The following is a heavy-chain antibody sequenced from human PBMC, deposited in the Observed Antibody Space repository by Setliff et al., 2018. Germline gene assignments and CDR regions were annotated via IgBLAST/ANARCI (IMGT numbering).Heavy chain of an antibody. D-gene: IGHD2-15*01. CDR2: IRSKAYGGTT. J-gene: IGHJ3*02. CDR1: GFTFGDYA. V-gene: IGHV3-49*04. Sequence: GGSLRLSCTASGFTFGDYAMSWVRQAPGKGLEWVGFIRSKAYGGTTEYAASVKGRFTISRDDSKSIAYLQMNSLKTEDTAVYYCARDSWGPDIWGQGTMVTVS. CDR3: ARDSWGPDI.